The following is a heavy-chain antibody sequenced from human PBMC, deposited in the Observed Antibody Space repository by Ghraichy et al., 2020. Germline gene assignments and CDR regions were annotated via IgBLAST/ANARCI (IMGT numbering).Heavy chain of an antibody. CDR2: ISYDGSNK. D-gene: IGHD2-2*02. V-gene: IGHV3-30*18. J-gene: IGHJ1*01. CDR1: GFTFSSYG. CDR3: AKAPSNCSSTSCYSRYFQH. Sequence: GVSLRLSCAASGFTFSSYGMHWVRQAPGKGLQWVAVISYDGSNKDYVDSVKGRFTISRDNSKNTLYLQMNSLRAEDMAVYYCAKAPSNCSSTSCYSRYFQHWGQGTLVTVSS.